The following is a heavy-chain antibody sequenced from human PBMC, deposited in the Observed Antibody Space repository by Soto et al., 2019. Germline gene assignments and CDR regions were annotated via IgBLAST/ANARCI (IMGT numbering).Heavy chain of an antibody. CDR1: GFTVSSDY. V-gene: IGHV3-53*01. CDR2: IYTGGST. J-gene: IGHJ5*02. D-gene: IGHD4-17*01. Sequence: EVQLVESGGGLIKPGGSLRLSCAASGFTVSSDYMSWVRQAPGKGLEWVSVIYTGGSTYYADSVKGRFTFSRDNSKNTLYLQMNSLRAEDTAVYYCARAYGGNPALFDPWGQGTLVTVSS. CDR3: ARAYGGNPALFDP.